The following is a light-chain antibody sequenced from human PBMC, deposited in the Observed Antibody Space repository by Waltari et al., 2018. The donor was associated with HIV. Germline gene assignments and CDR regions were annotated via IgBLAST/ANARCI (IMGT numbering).Light chain of an antibody. CDR2: GRD. CDR3: HSRDSRGYMI. Sequence: SSDLTQDSHVSVALGQTVRITCQGDSLRSYYGSWCQQKPGQAPPLVIYGRDNRPSGIPDRFSGSSSGNSTSLIISEAQAADEAVYYCHSRDSRGYMIFGGGTRLTVL. V-gene: IGLV3-19*01. J-gene: IGLJ2*01. CDR1: SLRSYY.